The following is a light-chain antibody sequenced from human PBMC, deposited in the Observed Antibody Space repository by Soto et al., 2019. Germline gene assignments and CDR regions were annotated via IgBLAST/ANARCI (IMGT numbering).Light chain of an antibody. V-gene: IGKV3-11*01. CDR1: QSVSSY. CDR3: QQRSNWPPTIT. Sequence: EIVLTQSPATLSLSPGERATLSCRASQSVSSYLAWYQQKPGQAPRLRIYDASNRATGIPARFSGSGSGTDFTLTISSLEPEHFAVYYCQQRSNWPPTITFGQGTRLEMK. CDR2: DAS. J-gene: IGKJ5*01.